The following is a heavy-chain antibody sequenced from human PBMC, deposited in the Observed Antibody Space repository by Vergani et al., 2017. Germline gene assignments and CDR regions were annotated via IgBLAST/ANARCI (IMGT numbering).Heavy chain of an antibody. CDR2: IIPILGIA. CDR1: GGTFSSYT. J-gene: IGHJ4*02. Sequence: QVQLVQSGAEVKQPGSSVKVSCKASGGTFSSYTISWVRQAPGQGLEWMGRIIPILGIANYAQKFQGRVTITADKSTSTAYMELSSLRSEDTAVYYCARALPHGYFDYWSQGTLVTVSS. CDR3: ARALPHGYFDY. V-gene: IGHV1-69*02.